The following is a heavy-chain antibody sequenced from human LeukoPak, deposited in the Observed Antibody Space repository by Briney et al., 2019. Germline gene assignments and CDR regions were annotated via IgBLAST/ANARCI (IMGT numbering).Heavy chain of an antibody. V-gene: IGHV1-2*02. CDR3: ARRLQIVWYGLDV. CDR2: VNPNSGGT. Sequence: ASVKVSCKASGYTFTGYYIHWVRQAPGQGLEWMGWVNPNSGGTIYEEKFQGRVNMTRDTSISTAYMELTGLRSDDTAVYYCARRLQIVWYGLDVWGQGTTVTVSS. J-gene: IGHJ6*02. D-gene: IGHD2-21*01. CDR1: GYTFTGYY.